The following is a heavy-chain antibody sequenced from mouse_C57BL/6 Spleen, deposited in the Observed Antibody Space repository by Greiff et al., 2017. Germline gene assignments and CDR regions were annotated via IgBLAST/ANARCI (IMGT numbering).Heavy chain of an antibody. D-gene: IGHD1-2*01. J-gene: IGHJ1*03. CDR1: GFTFSSYA. CDR2: ISDGGSYT. CDR3: AREGTTALRYFDV. Sequence: EVKVVESGGGLVKPGGSLKLSCAASGFTFSSYAMSWVRQTPEKRLEWVATISDGGSYTYYPDNVKGRFTISRDNAKNNLYLQMSHLKSEDTAMYYCAREGTTALRYFDVWGTGTTVTVSS. V-gene: IGHV5-4*01.